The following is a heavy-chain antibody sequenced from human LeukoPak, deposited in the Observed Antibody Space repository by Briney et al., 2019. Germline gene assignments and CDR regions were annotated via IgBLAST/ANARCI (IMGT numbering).Heavy chain of an antibody. V-gene: IGHV3-23*01. CDR2: ISGSGDST. D-gene: IGHD6-13*01. CDR3: AKTRPLDSSSWSHGDY. J-gene: IGHJ4*02. Sequence: GGFLRLSCAASGFTFSDHVMSWVRQAPGKGLEWVSAISGSGDSTYYGDSVKGRFTISRDNSKNTLYLQMNSLRAEDTAVYYCAKTRPLDSSSWSHGDYWGQGTLVTVSS. CDR1: GFTFSDHV.